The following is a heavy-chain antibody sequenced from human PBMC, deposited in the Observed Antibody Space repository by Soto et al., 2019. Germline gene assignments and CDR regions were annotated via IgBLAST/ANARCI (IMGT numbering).Heavy chain of an antibody. V-gene: IGHV4-39*07. CDR2: IYYSGST. CDR3: ATMGTPATGLYYFDY. D-gene: IGHD1-7*01. CDR1: CGSISSSSYY. J-gene: IGHJ4*02. Sequence: SETLSLTCPVSCGSISSSSYYWGWIRQPPGKGLEWIGSIYYSGSTYYNPSLKSRVTISVDTSKNQFSLNLSFVTAADTAVYYCATMGTPATGLYYFDYWGQGTLVTVSS.